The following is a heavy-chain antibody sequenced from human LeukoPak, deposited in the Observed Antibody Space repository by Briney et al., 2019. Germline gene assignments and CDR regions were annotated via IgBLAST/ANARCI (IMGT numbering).Heavy chain of an antibody. V-gene: IGHV3-7*05. D-gene: IGHD3-22*01. CDR2: TKTDGGDK. J-gene: IGHJ3*02. CDR3: ARDSIPGYDSSGYMVAFDI. CDR1: GFTFNIYW. Sequence: RESLRLSCAASGFTFNIYWMTWVWQAPGKGLEWEANTKTDGGDKYYVDSVKGRFTIARDNAKNSLYLQMNSLRAEDTAVYYCARDSIPGYDSSGYMVAFDIWGQGTMVSVSS.